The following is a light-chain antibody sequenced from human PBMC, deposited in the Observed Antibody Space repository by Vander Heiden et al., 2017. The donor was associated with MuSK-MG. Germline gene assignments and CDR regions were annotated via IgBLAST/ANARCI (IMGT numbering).Light chain of an antibody. J-gene: IGLJ3*02. V-gene: IGLV3-9*01. CDR2: RDH. Sequence: SSELTQPLSVSVALGQTASITCGGNNIGTLNVHWYQQRPGQLPLLVIYRDHNPPAGLPARFSASNSTTTATLTIHRAQAGDEDYYYCQVWDSSTVLFGGGTKLTVL. CDR1: NIGTLN. CDR3: QVWDSSTVL.